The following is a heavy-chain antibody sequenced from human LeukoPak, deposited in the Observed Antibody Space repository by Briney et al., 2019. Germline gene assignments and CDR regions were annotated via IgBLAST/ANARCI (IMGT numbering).Heavy chain of an antibody. CDR1: GGSFSGYY. Sequence: SETLSLTCAVYGGSFSGYYWSWIRQPPGKGLEWIGEINHSGSTNYNPSLKSRVTISVDTSKNQFSLKLSSVTAADTAVYYCARYYYGSGSSHYFDYWGQGTLVTVSS. V-gene: IGHV4-34*01. D-gene: IGHD3-10*01. CDR3: ARYYYGSGSSHYFDY. CDR2: INHSGST. J-gene: IGHJ4*02.